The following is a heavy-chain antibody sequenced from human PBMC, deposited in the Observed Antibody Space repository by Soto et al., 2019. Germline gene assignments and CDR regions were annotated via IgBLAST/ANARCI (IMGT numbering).Heavy chain of an antibody. CDR3: ARGRIIVAGGFDP. V-gene: IGHV1-8*01. CDR1: GYTFTSYD. J-gene: IGHJ5*02. D-gene: IGHD6-19*01. Sequence: QVQLVQSGAEVKKPGASVKVSCKASGYTFTSYDIIWVRQATGQGLEWMGWMNPSTGNTDSAEKFQGRLTMTRNTAISTVYMEQCSLSFEDTAVYYCARGRIIVAGGFDPWGKGTLVTVYS. CDR2: MNPSTGNT.